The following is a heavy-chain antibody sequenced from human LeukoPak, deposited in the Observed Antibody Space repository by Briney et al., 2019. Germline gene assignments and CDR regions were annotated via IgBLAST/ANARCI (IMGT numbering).Heavy chain of an antibody. J-gene: IGHJ4*02. CDR2: INHSGST. CDR1: GGSFSGYY. V-gene: IGHV4-34*01. Sequence: PSETLSLTCAVYGGSFSGYYWSWIRQPPGKGLEWIGEINHSGSTNYNPSLKSRVTISVDTSKNQFSLKLSSVTAADTAVYYCARETRGGYYDFWSGYYYYFDYWGQGTLVTVSS. D-gene: IGHD3-3*01. CDR3: ARETRGGYYDFWSGYYYYFDY.